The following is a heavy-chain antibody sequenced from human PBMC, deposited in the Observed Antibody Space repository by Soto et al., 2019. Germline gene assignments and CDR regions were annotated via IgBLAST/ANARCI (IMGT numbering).Heavy chain of an antibody. CDR2: INHSGST. V-gene: IGHV4-34*01. D-gene: IGHD2-2*01. CDR1: GGSFSGYY. CDR3: ARDRKGYCSSYSGYRPFDY. J-gene: IGHJ4*02. Sequence: QVQLQQWGAGLLKPSETLSLTCAVYGGSFSGYYWSWIRQPPGKGLEWIGEINHSGSTNYNQSLKSRVTIAVDKSKNQFSLKRSCVTAADTAVYYCARDRKGYCSSYSGYRPFDYWGQGTLVTVSS.